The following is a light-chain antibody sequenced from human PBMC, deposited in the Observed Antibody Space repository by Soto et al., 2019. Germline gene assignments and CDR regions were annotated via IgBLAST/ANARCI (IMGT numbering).Light chain of an antibody. Sequence: EIVMTQSPDSLAVSLGERATINCKSSQSVLYSSNNKNYLAWFQQKPGQPPKLLIYWASTRESGVPDRFSGSGSGTDFTLTISSLQAEDVAVYYCQQYYATPQTFGQGTKVEV. J-gene: IGKJ1*01. CDR3: QQYYATPQT. CDR1: QSVLYSSNNKNY. CDR2: WAS. V-gene: IGKV4-1*01.